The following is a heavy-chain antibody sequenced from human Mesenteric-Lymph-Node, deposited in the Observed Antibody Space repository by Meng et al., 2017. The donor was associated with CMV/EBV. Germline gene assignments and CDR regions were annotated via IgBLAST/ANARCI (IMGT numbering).Heavy chain of an antibody. CDR3: ARDPGQWLAPGYY. D-gene: IGHD6-19*01. Sequence: ASVKVSCKASGYTFTSYGISWVRQAPGQGLEWMGWISAYNGNTKYGQKLQGRVTMTTDTSTSRAYMELRSLRSDDTAMYYCARDPGQWLAPGYYWGQGTLVTVSS. V-gene: IGHV1-18*01. CDR2: ISAYNGNT. J-gene: IGHJ4*02. CDR1: GYTFTSYG.